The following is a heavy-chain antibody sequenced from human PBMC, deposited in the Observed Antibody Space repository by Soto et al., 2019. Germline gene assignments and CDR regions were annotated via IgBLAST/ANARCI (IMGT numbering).Heavy chain of an antibody. D-gene: IGHD3-22*01. J-gene: IGHJ3*01. CDR2: ISWNSATI. V-gene: IGHV3-9*01. CDR3: AKVRGRTYYYDTFDV. CDR1: GFSFDEYA. Sequence: VQLVESGGGSVQPGRSLRLSCSASGFSFDEYALHWVRQTPGKGLEWVSGISWNSATIEFADSVKGRFNISRDNAKISLYLQMNSLTTEDTAVYFCAKVRGRTYYYDTFDVWGQGTMFTVS.